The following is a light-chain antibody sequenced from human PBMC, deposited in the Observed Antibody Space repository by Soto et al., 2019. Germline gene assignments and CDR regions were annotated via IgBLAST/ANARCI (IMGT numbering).Light chain of an antibody. J-gene: IGLJ1*01. CDR1: SSNIGSNY. CDR2: SNN. Sequence: QSVLTQPPSASGTPGQRVTISCSGSSSNIGSNYVYWYQQLPGTAPKLLIYSNNQRPSGVPDRFSGSKSGTSASLAISGLRSEDEADYYCAAWDDSMNGYVFGNGTKVTVL. CDR3: AAWDDSMNGYV. V-gene: IGLV1-47*02.